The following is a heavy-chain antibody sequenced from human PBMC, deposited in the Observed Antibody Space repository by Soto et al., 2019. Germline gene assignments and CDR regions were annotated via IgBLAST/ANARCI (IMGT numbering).Heavy chain of an antibody. D-gene: IGHD3-22*01. CDR3: ARAGSQWNYDSSGKQGAFDI. V-gene: IGHV4-30-4*01. J-gene: IGHJ3*02. Sequence: QVQLQESGPGLVKPSQTLSLTCTVSGGSISSGDYYWSWIRQPPGKGLEWIGYIYYSGSTYYNPSLKSRVTISVDTSKNQFSLKLSSVTAADTAVYYCARAGSQWNYDSSGKQGAFDIWGQGTMVTVSS. CDR1: GGSISSGDYY. CDR2: IYYSGST.